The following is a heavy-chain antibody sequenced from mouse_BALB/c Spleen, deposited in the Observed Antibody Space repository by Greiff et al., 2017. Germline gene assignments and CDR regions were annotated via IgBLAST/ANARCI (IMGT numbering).Heavy chain of an antibody. CDR1: GFTFSRFG. D-gene: IGHD2-4*01. J-gene: IGHJ4*01. CDR3: AKSLATMNTAGYAMDY. Sequence: DVKLVESGGGLVQPGGSRKLSCAASGFTFSRFGLHWVRQAPEKGLEWVAYLSSGSSTIYYADTVKGRFTISRDNPKNTLFLQMTSLRSEDTAMYYCAKSLATMNTAGYAMDYWGQGTSVTVSS. V-gene: IGHV5-17*02. CDR2: LSSGSSTI.